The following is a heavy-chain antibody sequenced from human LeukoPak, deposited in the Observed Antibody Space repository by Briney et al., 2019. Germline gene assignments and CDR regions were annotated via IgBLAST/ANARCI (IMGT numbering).Heavy chain of an antibody. J-gene: IGHJ6*03. Sequence: GGSLRLSCAASGFTFYSYGMHWVRQAPGKELEWVAFISYDGSNEYYADSVKGRFTISRDNSKNTLYLEMDSLRAEDTAMYYCAKDSVWGSYRPHYYMDVWGRGTTVTISS. CDR1: GFTFYSYG. CDR2: ISYDGSNE. D-gene: IGHD3-16*02. CDR3: AKDSVWGSYRPHYYMDV. V-gene: IGHV3-30*02.